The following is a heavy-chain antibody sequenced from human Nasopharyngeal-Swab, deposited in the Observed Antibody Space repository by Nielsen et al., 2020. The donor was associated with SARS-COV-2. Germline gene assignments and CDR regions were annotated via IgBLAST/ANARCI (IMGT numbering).Heavy chain of an antibody. J-gene: IGHJ6*02. D-gene: IGHD3-9*01. CDR2: IKQDGSEK. V-gene: IGHV3-7*01. CDR3: ARVSRYYDILTGYYAEDGMDV. Sequence: WIRQPPGKGLEWVANIKQDGSEKYYVDSVKGRFTISRGNAKNSLYLQMNSLRAEDTAVYYCARVSRYYDILTGYYAEDGMDVWGQGTTVTVSS.